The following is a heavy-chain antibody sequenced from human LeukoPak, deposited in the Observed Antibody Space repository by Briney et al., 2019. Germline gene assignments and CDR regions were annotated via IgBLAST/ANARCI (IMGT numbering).Heavy chain of an antibody. J-gene: IGHJ4*02. V-gene: IGHV3-66*01. CDR2: IYSDGST. D-gene: IGHD3-9*01. CDR3: AKDYDILTCYFDY. CDR1: GSTVSSNY. Sequence: GGSLRLSCAASGSTVSSNYMSWVRQAPGKGLEWVSVIYSDGSTYYADAVKGRFTISRDNSKNTLYLQLNNLRAEDTAVYYCAKDYDILTCYFDYWGQGTLVTVSS.